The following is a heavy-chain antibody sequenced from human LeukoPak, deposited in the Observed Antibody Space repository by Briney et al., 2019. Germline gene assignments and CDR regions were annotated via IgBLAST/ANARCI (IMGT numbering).Heavy chain of an antibody. CDR2: IWYDGSHK. D-gene: IGHD4-17*01. CDR3: ARYMTTVTTFDY. Sequence: GGSLRLSCAASGFTFSSYSMNWVRQAPGKGLEWVALIWYDGSHKKYADSVKGRFTISRDNSKNTLYLQMSSLRADDTAVYYCARYMTTVTTFDYWGQGTLVTVSS. CDR1: GFTFSSYS. J-gene: IGHJ4*02. V-gene: IGHV3-33*08.